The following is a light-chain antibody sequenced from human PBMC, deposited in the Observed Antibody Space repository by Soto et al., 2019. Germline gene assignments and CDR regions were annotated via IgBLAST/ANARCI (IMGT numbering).Light chain of an antibody. J-gene: IGKJ1*01. CDR1: QSVSSY. CDR3: QQRLMT. Sequence: EIVWTQSPATLSLSPGERATLSCRASQSVSSYLSWYQQKPGQAPRLLIYDASTRATGIPARFSGSGSGTDFTLTINRLEPEDFAVYYWQQRLMTFGQGTKVDIK. V-gene: IGKV3-11*01. CDR2: DAS.